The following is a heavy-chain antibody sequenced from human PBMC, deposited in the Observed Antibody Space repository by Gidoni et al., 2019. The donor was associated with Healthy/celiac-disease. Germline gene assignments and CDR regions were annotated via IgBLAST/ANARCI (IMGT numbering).Heavy chain of an antibody. D-gene: IGHD3-3*01. CDR2: IKQDGSEK. CDR1: GFTFSSYW. Sequence: EVQLVESGGGLVQPGGSLRLSCAASGFTFSSYWMSWVRQAPGKGLEWVANIKQDGSEKYYVDSVKGRFTISRDNAKNSLYLQMNSLRAEDTAVYYCAREHPNYDFWSGHLNFIDYWGQGTLVTVSS. J-gene: IGHJ4*02. CDR3: AREHPNYDFWSGHLNFIDY. V-gene: IGHV3-7*03.